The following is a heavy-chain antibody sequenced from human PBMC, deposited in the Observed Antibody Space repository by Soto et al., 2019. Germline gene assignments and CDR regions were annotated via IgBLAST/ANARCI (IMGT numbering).Heavy chain of an antibody. V-gene: IGHV3-74*01. CDR1: GFTFSSYW. CDR3: TRDIGGKGEY. D-gene: IGHD3-16*01. CDR2: IDEYGSTI. J-gene: IGHJ4*02. Sequence: LRLSFAASGFTFSSYWMHWVRQVPGKGLLWVSRIDEYGSTINYADSVRGRFTISRDNAGNTLYLEMNSLRAEDTAMYYCTRDIGGKGEYWGPGTLVTFSS.